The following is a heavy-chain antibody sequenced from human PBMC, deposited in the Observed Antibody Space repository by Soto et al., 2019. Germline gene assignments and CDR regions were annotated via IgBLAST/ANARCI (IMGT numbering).Heavy chain of an antibody. Sequence: SETLSLTCTVSGGSISSSSYYWGWIRQPPGKGLEWIGYIYYSGSTYYNPSLKSRVTISVDTSKNQFSLKLSSVTAADTAVYYCARGRRGYCSGGSCYWWFDYWGQGTLVTVSS. CDR1: GGSISSSSYY. V-gene: IGHV4-31*03. D-gene: IGHD2-15*01. J-gene: IGHJ4*02. CDR2: IYYSGST. CDR3: ARGRRGYCSGGSCYWWFDY.